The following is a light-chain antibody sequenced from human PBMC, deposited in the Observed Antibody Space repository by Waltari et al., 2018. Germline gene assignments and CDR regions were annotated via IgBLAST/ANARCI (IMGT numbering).Light chain of an antibody. CDR2: YGN. Sequence: DIQMSQSPSSLSASVGDRVTITCRPTQDIISYLNWYQQKPGKAPELLIYYGNDLTSGVPSRFSGSRSGTEFTLTINSLQPEDFATYYCQQGNHYPPTFGQGTKVEI. V-gene: IGKV1-9*01. J-gene: IGKJ1*01. CDR3: QQGNHYPPT. CDR1: QDIISY.